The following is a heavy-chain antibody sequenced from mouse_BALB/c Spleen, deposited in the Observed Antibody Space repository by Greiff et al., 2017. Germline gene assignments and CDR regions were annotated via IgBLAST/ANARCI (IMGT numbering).Heavy chain of an antibody. CDR2: INSNGGST. Sequence: EVQVVESGGGLVQPGGSLKLSCAASGFTFSSYGMSWVRQTPDKRLELVATINSNGGSTYYPDSVKGRFTISRDNAKNTLYLQMSSLKSEDTAMYYCAREGEVRRKSRDYFDDWGQGTTLTVSS. D-gene: IGHD2-14*01. CDR1: GFTFSSYG. J-gene: IGHJ2*01. V-gene: IGHV5-6-3*01. CDR3: AREGEVRRKSRDYFDD.